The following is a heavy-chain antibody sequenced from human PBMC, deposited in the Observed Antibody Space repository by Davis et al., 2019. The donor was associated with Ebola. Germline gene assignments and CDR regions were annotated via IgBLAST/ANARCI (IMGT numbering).Heavy chain of an antibody. D-gene: IGHD6-13*01. Sequence: MPSETLSLTCTVSGGSLISGGYYWSWIRQRPGKGLEWIGYIYYTGKTYYNPSLESRLTMSVDTSKNQFSLKLTSVTVADTAVYYCARDYGSNFNFFDPWGQGTLVTVSS. CDR3: ARDYGSNFNFFDP. J-gene: IGHJ5*02. CDR1: GGSLISGGYY. CDR2: IYYTGKT. V-gene: IGHV4-31*03.